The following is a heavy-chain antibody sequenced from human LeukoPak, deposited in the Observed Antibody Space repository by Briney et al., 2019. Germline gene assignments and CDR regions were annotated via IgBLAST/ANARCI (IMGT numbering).Heavy chain of an antibody. Sequence: GGSLRLSCATSGFTFNGSALHWVRQASGQGLEWVGRIRSKAHRYATAYAASVKGRFTVSRDDSKNMAYLQMNSLKTEDTAIYYSTRRHYGDYVVDNWGQGTLVTVSS. J-gene: IGHJ4*02. CDR1: GFTFNGSA. CDR2: IRSKAHRYAT. D-gene: IGHD4-17*01. V-gene: IGHV3-73*01. CDR3: TRRHYGDYVVDN.